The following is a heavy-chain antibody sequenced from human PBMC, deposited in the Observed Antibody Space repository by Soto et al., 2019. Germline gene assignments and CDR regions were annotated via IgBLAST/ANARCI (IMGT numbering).Heavy chain of an antibody. CDR3: ARPRTTGTTKGYDY. V-gene: IGHV1-69*13. D-gene: IGHD1-1*01. CDR1: GGTFSSYP. Sequence: GASVKVSCKASGGTFSSYPLSWVRQAPGQGLEWMGGIIPIFGIVNSAQKFQGRVSITADESTSTAFMELSSLTSEDTAVYYCARPRTTGTTKGYDYWGQGTLVTV. J-gene: IGHJ4*02. CDR2: IIPIFGIV.